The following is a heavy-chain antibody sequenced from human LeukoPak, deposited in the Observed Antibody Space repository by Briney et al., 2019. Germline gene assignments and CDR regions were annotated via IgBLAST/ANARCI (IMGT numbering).Heavy chain of an antibody. CDR1: GFTFSSYA. Sequence: PGGSLRLSCAASGFTFSSYAMSWVRQAPGKGLEWVSAISGSGGSTYYADSVKGRFTISRDNSKNTLYLQINSLRAKDTAVYYCAKEVQKMATIGSFDYWGQGTLVTVSS. CDR2: ISGSGGST. CDR3: AKEVQKMATIGSFDY. D-gene: IGHD5-24*01. J-gene: IGHJ4*02. V-gene: IGHV3-23*01.